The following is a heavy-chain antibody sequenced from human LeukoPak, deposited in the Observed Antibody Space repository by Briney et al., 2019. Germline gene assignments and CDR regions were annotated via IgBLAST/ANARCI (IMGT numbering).Heavy chain of an antibody. D-gene: IGHD3-3*01. Sequence: PSETLSLTCAVYGGSFSGYYWSWIRQPPGKGLEWIGEINHSGSTNYNPSLKSRVTISVDTSKNQFSLKLSSVTAADTAVYYCARALAYYDFWSGTNWFDPWGQGTLVTVSS. J-gene: IGHJ5*02. CDR3: ARALAYYDFWSGTNWFDP. V-gene: IGHV4-34*01. CDR2: INHSGST. CDR1: GGSFSGYY.